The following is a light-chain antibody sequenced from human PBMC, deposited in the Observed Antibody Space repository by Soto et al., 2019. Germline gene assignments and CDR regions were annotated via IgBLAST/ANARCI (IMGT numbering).Light chain of an antibody. Sequence: EIVLTQSPGTLSLSPGERATLSCRASQSVSSSYLAWYQQKPGQAPRLLIYGACSRATGIPDRFSGSVSGTDFTLTISRLEPEDFAVYYCQQYPGYTFGQGTKLEIK. CDR1: QSVSSSY. J-gene: IGKJ2*01. V-gene: IGKV3-20*01. CDR2: GAC. CDR3: QQYPGYT.